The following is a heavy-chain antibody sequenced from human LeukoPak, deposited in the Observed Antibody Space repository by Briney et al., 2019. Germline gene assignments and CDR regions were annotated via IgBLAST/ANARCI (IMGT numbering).Heavy chain of an antibody. Sequence: ASVKVSCKASGGTFSSYAISWVRQAPGQGLEWMGGIIPIFGTANYAQKFQGRVTITADESTSTAYMELSSLRSEDTAVYYCARYYYDSDPWAFDIWGQGTMVTVSS. CDR3: ARYYYDSDPWAFDI. J-gene: IGHJ3*02. CDR2: IIPIFGTA. D-gene: IGHD3-22*01. CDR1: GGTFSSYA. V-gene: IGHV1-69*13.